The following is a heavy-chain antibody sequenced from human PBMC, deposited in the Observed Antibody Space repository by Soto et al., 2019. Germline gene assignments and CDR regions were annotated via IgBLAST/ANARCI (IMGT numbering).Heavy chain of an antibody. CDR2: LSDSGSSP. D-gene: IGHD5-18*01. Sequence: AGRPLRVRGAAAGGIISYHGMSGVRQATGKGLEWVSALSDSGSSPYYADSMKGRFTISRDNSKNTLYLQMNTLRAEATAVYYCVKQIGQYNYWSPFDYWGQGTLVTVSS. J-gene: IGHJ4*02. V-gene: IGHV3-23*01. CDR3: VKQIGQYNYWSPFDY. CDR1: GGIISYHG.